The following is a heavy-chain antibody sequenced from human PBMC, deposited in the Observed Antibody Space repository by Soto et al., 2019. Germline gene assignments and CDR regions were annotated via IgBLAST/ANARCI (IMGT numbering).Heavy chain of an antibody. CDR1: GGTFSSYA. J-gene: IGHJ4*02. V-gene: IGHV1-69*13. CDR2: IIPIFGTA. CDR3: ASWYNWNDMHYFDY. Sequence: SVKVSCKASGGTFSSYAISWVRLAPGQGLEWMGGIIPIFGTANYAQKFQGRVTITADESTSTAYMELSSLRSEDTAVYYCASWYNWNDMHYFDYWGQGTLVTVSS. D-gene: IGHD1-20*01.